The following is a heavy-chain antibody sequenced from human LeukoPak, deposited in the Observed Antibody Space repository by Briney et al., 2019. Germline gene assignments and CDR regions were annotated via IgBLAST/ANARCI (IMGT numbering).Heavy chain of an antibody. D-gene: IGHD2-15*01. CDR1: GYTFTGYY. V-gene: IGHV1-2*02. Sequence: ASVKVSCKASGYTFTGYYMHWVRQAPGQGLEWMGWMNPYSGGTNYAQKFQGRVTMTKDTSISTAYMELRRLSSDDTAIYYCARPYCNGGSCHDYFDYWGQGTLVSVSS. CDR2: MNPYSGGT. CDR3: ARPYCNGGSCHDYFDY. J-gene: IGHJ4*02.